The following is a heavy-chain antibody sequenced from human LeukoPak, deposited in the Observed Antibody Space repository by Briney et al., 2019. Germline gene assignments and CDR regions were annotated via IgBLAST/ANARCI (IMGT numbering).Heavy chain of an antibody. CDR3: ARGGSGWPTKSEY. Sequence: GGSLRLSCAASGFTFSNYWMSWVRQAPGKGLEWVANIKQDGSEKYYVDSVKGRFTISRDNAKNSLYLQMNSLRAEDTAVYYCARGGSGWPTKSEYWGQGTLVTVSS. CDR1: GFTFSNYW. CDR2: IKQDGSEK. D-gene: IGHD6-19*01. J-gene: IGHJ4*02. V-gene: IGHV3-7*01.